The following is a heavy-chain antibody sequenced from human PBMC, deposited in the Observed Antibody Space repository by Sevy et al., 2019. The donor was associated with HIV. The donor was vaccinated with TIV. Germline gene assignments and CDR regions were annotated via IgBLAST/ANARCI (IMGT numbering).Heavy chain of an antibody. Sequence: GGSLRRSCAASGFTFSSYYMNWVRQAPGKGLEWVSCISSSNSYIYYADSVKGRFTISRDNAKNSLYLQMNSLRAEDTAVYYCARDRVTAIEYFQHWGQGTLVTVSS. J-gene: IGHJ1*01. D-gene: IGHD2-21*02. V-gene: IGHV3-21*01. CDR1: GFTFSSYY. CDR2: ISSSNSYI. CDR3: ARDRVTAIEYFQH.